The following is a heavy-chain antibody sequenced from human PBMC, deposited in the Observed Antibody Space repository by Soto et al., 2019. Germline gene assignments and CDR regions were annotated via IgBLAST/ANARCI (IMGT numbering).Heavy chain of an antibody. Sequence: GGSLRLSCAASGFSFSAYSTNWVRQAPGKGLEWISYISSSSSTIYYADSVRGRFTISRENAKNSLYLQMNSLRAEDTAVYYCARSVSQRFDYWGKGTLVTVSS. J-gene: IGHJ4*02. CDR2: ISSSSSTI. CDR1: GFSFSAYS. D-gene: IGHD3-16*01. V-gene: IGHV3-48*01. CDR3: ARSVSQRFDY.